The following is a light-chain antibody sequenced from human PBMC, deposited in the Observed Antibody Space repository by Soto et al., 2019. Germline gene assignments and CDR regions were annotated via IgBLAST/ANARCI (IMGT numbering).Light chain of an antibody. CDR3: QQYNTFWT. Sequence: IQLSQSPSTLSASVGDRVTITCRASQTINNCLAWYQQKPGKAPKLLIYDVSSLESGVPSKFSGSGSGTEFTLTIISLQPDDFATYYCQQYNTFWTFGQGTKVDIK. V-gene: IGKV1-5*01. CDR1: QTINNC. J-gene: IGKJ1*01. CDR2: DVS.